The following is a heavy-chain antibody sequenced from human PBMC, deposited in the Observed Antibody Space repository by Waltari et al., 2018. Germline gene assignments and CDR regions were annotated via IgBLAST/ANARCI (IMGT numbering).Heavy chain of an antibody. CDR1: GGSISSSDYY. V-gene: IGHV4-39*07. CDR3: TRDAPPPGVSGSYAAVDY. D-gene: IGHD3-16*01. CDR2: IYYSGTP. J-gene: IGHJ4*02. Sequence: QLQLQESGPGLVKPSETLSLACTVSGGSISSSDYYWGWIRQPPGKGLEWIGSIYYSGTPYHSPSLKSRATISLDTSKNQFSLKLSSVTAADTAVYYCTRDAPPPGVSGSYAAVDYWGQGSLVIVSS.